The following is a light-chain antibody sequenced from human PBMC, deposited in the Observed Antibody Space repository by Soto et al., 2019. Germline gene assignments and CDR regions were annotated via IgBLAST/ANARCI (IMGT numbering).Light chain of an antibody. CDR3: CSFAAGNPYV. CDR2: EGG. V-gene: IGLV2-23*01. Sequence: QSVLTQPASVSGSPGQSIALSCTGTSSDVGTYNLVSWYQQHPGKAPKLLISEGGKRPSGVSDRFSGSKSGNTASLTISGLQAEDEADYYCCSFAAGNPYVFGPGTKVTVL. J-gene: IGLJ1*01. CDR1: SSDVGTYNL.